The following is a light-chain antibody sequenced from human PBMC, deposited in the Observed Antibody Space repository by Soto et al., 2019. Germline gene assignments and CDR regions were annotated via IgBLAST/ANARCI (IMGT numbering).Light chain of an antibody. CDR1: QSVRSNY. J-gene: IGKJ2*01. V-gene: IGKV3-20*01. CDR3: QQYGDSPRT. CDR2: GTS. Sequence: EIVLTQSPGTLSLSPGERATLSCRASQSVRSNYLAWYQQKPGQAPSLLIYGTSGRTGGTPDRFTGSASGTDFTLTSSRLALEDFAVYFWQQYGDSPRTFGHGTKLEIK.